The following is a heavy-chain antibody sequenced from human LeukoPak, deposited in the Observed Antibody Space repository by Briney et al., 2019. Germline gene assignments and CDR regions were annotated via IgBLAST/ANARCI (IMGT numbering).Heavy chain of an antibody. CDR2: IYYSGST. CDR1: GASISSYY. J-gene: IGHJ3*02. Sequence: PSETLSLTCTVSGASISSYYWSWIRQPPGKGLEWIGYIYYSGSTNYNASLKSRVTISVDTSKNQFSLKLSSVTAADTAVYYCARDVAVGRAFDIWGQGTMVTVSS. D-gene: IGHD6-19*01. CDR3: ARDVAVGRAFDI. V-gene: IGHV4-59*01.